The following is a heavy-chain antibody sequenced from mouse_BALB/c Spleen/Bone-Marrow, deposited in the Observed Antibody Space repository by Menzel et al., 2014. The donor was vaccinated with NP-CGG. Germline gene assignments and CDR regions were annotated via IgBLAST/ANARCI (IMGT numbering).Heavy chain of an antibody. Sequence: HLQQSGPELVKPGASVRMSCKASGYTFTYYVISWVKQRTGQGLEWIGEIYPGSGSTYYNEKFKGKATLTADKSSNTAYMKLSSLTSEDPAVNFCARREIRMGNYYAMEYWGQGPPVNVYS. J-gene: IGHJ4*01. CDR1: GYTFTYYV. V-gene: IGHV1-81*01. CDR2: IYPGSGST. D-gene: IGHD2-1*01. CDR3: ARREIRMGNYYAMEY.